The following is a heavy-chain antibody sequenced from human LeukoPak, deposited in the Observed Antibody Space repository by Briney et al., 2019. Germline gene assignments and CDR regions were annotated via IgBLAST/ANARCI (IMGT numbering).Heavy chain of an antibody. CDR1: GGSISSSSYY. Sequence: SETLSLTCTVSGGSISSSSYYWGWIRQPPGRGLEWIGIIYYSGSTYYNPSLKSRVTISVDTSKNQFSLKLSSVTAADTAVYYCARVPTVTFFDYWGQGILVTVSS. J-gene: IGHJ4*02. D-gene: IGHD4-17*01. CDR3: ARVPTVTFFDY. CDR2: IYYSGST. V-gene: IGHV4-39*07.